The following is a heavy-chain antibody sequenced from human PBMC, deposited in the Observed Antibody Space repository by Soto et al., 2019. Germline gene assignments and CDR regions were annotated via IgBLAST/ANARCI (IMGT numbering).Heavy chain of an antibody. CDR2: IYYSGST. V-gene: IGHV4-61*01. CDR3: ASYSSGWYDVSY. J-gene: IGHJ4*02. D-gene: IGHD6-19*01. CDR1: GGSVSSGSYF. Sequence: QVQLQESGPGLVKPSETLSLTCTVSGGSVSSGSYFWSWIRQPPGKGLEWIGYIYYSGSTNYNPSLKCRVTISVDTSRNQFSLKLSSVTAADTAVYYCASYSSGWYDVSYWGQGTLVTVSS.